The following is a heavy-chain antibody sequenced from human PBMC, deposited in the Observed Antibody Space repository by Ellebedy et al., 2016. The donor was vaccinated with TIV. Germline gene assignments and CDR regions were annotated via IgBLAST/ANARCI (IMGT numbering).Heavy chain of an antibody. V-gene: IGHV4-59*12. D-gene: IGHD4-23*01. J-gene: IGHJ5*02. Sequence: MPSETLSLTCTVSGGSISSYYWSWIRQPPGKGLEWIGYIYYSGSTNYNPSLKSRVTISVDTSKNQFSLKLSSVTAADTAVYYCASSPDYGGNSDWFDPWGQGTLVTVSS. CDR2: IYYSGST. CDR3: ASSPDYGGNSDWFDP. CDR1: GGSISSYY.